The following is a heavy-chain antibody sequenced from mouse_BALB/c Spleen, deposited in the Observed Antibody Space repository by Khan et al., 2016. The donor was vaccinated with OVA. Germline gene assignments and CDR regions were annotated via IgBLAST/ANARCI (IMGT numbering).Heavy chain of an antibody. V-gene: IGHV3-2*02. Sequence: EVQLQESGPGLVQPSQSLSLTCTVTGYSITTNYAWDWIRQFPGNKLEWMGYLSYSGSTSHNPSLKSRISITRDTSKNQFFLQLNSVTTEDTATYYCARKNYYGYSVDYWGQGTSVTVSS. CDR3: ARKNYYGYSVDY. J-gene: IGHJ4*01. CDR2: LSYSGST. CDR1: GYSITTNYA. D-gene: IGHD1-1*01.